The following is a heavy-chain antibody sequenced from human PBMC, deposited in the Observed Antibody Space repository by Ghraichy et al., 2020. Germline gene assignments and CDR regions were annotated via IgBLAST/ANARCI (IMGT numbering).Heavy chain of an antibody. J-gene: IGHJ4*02. V-gene: IGHV3-74*01. CDR3: VRESTVTGPE. Sequence: GGSLRLSCTASGFTFRSNWMHWVRQAPGKGLVWVSRINSEGTNSAYADSVKGRFTISMVNAKNILYLQMNSLRAEDTAVYYCVRESTVTGPEWGQGTLVTVSS. D-gene: IGHD6-19*01. CDR2: INSEGTNS. CDR1: GFTFRSNW.